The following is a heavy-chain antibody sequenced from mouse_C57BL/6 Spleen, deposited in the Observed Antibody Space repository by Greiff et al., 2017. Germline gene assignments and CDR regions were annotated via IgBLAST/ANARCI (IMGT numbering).Heavy chain of an antibody. CDR3: ARDTYCSSGY. Sequence: QVQLQQPGAELVKPGASVKLSCKASGYTFTSYWMHWVKQRPGQGLEWIGMIHPNSGSTNYNETFKSKDTLTVDKSSSTAYMQLSILTSEDSAVYYCARDTYCSSGYWGQGTTLTVSS. D-gene: IGHD1-1*01. V-gene: IGHV1-64*01. J-gene: IGHJ2*01. CDR2: IHPNSGST. CDR1: GYTFTSYW.